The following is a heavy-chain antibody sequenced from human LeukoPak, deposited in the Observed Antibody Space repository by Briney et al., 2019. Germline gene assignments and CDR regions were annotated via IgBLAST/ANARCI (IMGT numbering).Heavy chain of an antibody. CDR3: ARDLSSSEFDY. D-gene: IGHD6-13*01. CDR1: GYTFTSYG. CDR2: ISAYNGNT. J-gene: IGHJ4*02. V-gene: IGHV1-18*01. Sequence: ASVKVSCKASGYTFTSYGISWVRQAPGQGLEWMGWISAYNGNTNYAQKLQGRVTMTRDTSISTAYMELSRLRSDDTAVYYCARDLSSSEFDYWGQGTLVTVSS.